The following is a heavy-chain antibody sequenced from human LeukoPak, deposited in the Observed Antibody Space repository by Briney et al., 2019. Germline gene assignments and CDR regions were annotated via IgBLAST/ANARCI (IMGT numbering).Heavy chain of an antibody. D-gene: IGHD6-13*01. CDR3: ARDRHSSSWYPYNDYGMDV. J-gene: IGHJ6*02. CDR1: GYTFTSYG. V-gene: IGHV1-18*01. CDR2: ISAYNGNT. Sequence: ASVKVSCKASGYTFTSYGISWVRQAPGQGLEWMGWISAYNGNTNYAQKLQGRVTTTTDTSTSTAYMELRSLRSDDTAVYYCARDRHSSSWYPYNDYGMDVWGQGTTVTVSS.